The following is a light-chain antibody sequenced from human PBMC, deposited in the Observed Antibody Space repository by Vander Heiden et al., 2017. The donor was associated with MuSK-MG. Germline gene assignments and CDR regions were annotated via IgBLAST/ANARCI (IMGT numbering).Light chain of an antibody. CDR1: SSNIGNNY. Sequence: QSVLTQPPSVSAAPGQKVTISCSGSSSNIGNNYVSWYQHLPGTAPKLLIYDSNRRPSGIPDRFSGSKSGTSATLDITGLQTGDEADYYCGTWDSSLSAGVFGGGTTLTVL. V-gene: IGLV1-51*01. CDR2: DSN. J-gene: IGLJ2*01. CDR3: GTWDSSLSAGV.